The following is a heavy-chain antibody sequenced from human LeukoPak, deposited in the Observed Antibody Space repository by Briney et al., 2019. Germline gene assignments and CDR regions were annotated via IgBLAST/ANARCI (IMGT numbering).Heavy chain of an antibody. CDR2: IYASGTT. CDR1: GASIRTYF. D-gene: IGHD2-21*01. J-gene: IGHJ3*02. CDR3: AREVPLYSETAFDI. Sequence: SETLSLTCTVSGASIRTYFWSWIRQSPGRGLEWIGNIYASGTTNYNPSLESRVTISLDTSKNQVSLRLTSVSAADTALYYCAREVPLYSETAFDIWGQGALVTVSS. V-gene: IGHV4-4*08.